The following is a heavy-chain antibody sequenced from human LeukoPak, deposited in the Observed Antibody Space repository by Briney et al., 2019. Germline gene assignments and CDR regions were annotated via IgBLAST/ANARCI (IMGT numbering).Heavy chain of an antibody. V-gene: IGHV1-18*01. CDR1: GYTFTSYG. J-gene: IGHJ4*02. D-gene: IGHD6-19*01. CDR3: ARDMSSGWLDY. CDR2: ISAYNGNT. Sequence: ASVKVSCKASGYTFTSYGISWVRQAPGQGLEWMGWISAYNGNTNYAQKLQGRVTMTTDTSTSTVYMELSSLRSEDTAVYYCARDMSSGWLDYWGQGTLVTVSS.